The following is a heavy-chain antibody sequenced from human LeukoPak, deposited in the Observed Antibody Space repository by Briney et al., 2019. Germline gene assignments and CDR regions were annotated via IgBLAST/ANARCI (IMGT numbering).Heavy chain of an antibody. D-gene: IGHD6-13*01. V-gene: IGHV1-69*04. Sequence: SVKASCKTSGGTFSTYAISWVRQAPGQGLEWMGRIIPVLGIANYAQKFQGRVTITADKSTSTAYMELSSLRSEDTAVYYCARGQSNWYVCNYWGQGTLVTVSS. CDR1: GGTFSTYA. J-gene: IGHJ4*02. CDR2: IIPVLGIA. CDR3: ARGQSNWYVCNY.